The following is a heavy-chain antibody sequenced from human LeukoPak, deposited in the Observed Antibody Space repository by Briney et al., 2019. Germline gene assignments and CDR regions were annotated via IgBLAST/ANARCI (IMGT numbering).Heavy chain of an antibody. Sequence: GGSLRLSCAASGFTFSSYAMSWVRQAPGKGLEWVSAISGSGGSTYYADSVKGRFTISRDNSKNTLYLQMNSLRAEDTAVYYCATLGVTIITVYYFDYWGQGTLVTVSS. CDR2: ISGSGGST. CDR1: GFTFSSYA. V-gene: IGHV3-23*01. J-gene: IGHJ4*02. CDR3: ATLGVTIITVYYFDY. D-gene: IGHD1-26*01.